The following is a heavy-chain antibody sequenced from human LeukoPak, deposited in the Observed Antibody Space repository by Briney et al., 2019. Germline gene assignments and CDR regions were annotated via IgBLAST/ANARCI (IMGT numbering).Heavy chain of an antibody. CDR2: IYYSGST. D-gene: IGHD4/OR15-4a*01. CDR3: ARDIGANSGKYYYGMDV. J-gene: IGHJ6*02. CDR1: GDSISDYY. Sequence: SETLSLTCTVSGDSISDYYWSWIRQPPGKGLEWIGYIYYSGSTNYNPSLKSRVTISVDTSKNQFSLKLSSVTAADTAVYYCARDIGANSGKYYYGMDVWGQGTTVTVSS. V-gene: IGHV4-59*01.